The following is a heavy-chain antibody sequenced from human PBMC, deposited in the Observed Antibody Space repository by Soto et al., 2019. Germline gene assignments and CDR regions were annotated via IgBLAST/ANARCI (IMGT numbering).Heavy chain of an antibody. CDR2: ISFDGNNQ. D-gene: IGHD5-12*01. J-gene: IGHJ6*02. CDR3: ARDREYSGFYYGMDV. CDR1: GFTFSRNA. V-gene: IGHV3-30-3*01. Sequence: SLRISCEASGFTFSRNAMHWVRQAPGKGLEWVAVISFDGNNQYYTDSVKGRFTISRDNSKNTLDLQMNSLRREDTAVYYCARDREYSGFYYGMDVWGQGTTVTVYS.